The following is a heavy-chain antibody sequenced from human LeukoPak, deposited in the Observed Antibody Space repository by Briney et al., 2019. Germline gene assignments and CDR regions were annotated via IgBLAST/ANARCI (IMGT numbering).Heavy chain of an antibody. Sequence: GGSLRLSCAASGFTFSTYAMNWVRQAPGKGLEWVSGISGSGDSTYSAGSVKGQFTISRDDSKNMLYLQMNSLRADDTAVYYCARDRRGEYYFDYWGQGTLVTVSS. CDR3: ARDRRGEYYFDY. CDR1: GFTFSTYA. D-gene: IGHD3-10*01. V-gene: IGHV3-23*01. J-gene: IGHJ4*02. CDR2: ISGSGDST.